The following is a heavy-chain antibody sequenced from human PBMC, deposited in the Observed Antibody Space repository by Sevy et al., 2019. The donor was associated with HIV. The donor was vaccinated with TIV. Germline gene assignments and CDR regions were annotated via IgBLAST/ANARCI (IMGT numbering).Heavy chain of an antibody. CDR3: ARAACSGGSCYPLNAFDI. D-gene: IGHD2-15*01. CDR1: GFTFSSYG. CDR2: IWYDGSNK. J-gene: IGHJ3*02. V-gene: IGHV3-33*01. Sequence: GGSLRLSCAASGFTFSSYGMHWVRQAPGKGLEWVAVIWYDGSNKYYADSVKGRFTISRDNSKNTLYLQMNSLRAEDTAVYYCARAACSGGSCYPLNAFDIWDQGTMVTVSS.